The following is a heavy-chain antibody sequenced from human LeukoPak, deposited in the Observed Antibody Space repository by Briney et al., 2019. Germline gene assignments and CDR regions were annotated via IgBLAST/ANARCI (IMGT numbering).Heavy chain of an antibody. V-gene: IGHV4-59*01. Sequence: SETLSLTCTVSGDSFSYFYWSWIRQPPGKGLEWIGYIYNSGSTNYNPSLKSRVTMSVDTSKNQFSLTLSSVTAADTAVYYCARAFVRGVSSYYFYMDVWGKGATVTISS. CDR3: ARAFVRGVSSYYFYMDV. CDR1: GDSFSYFY. D-gene: IGHD3-10*01. J-gene: IGHJ6*03. CDR2: IYNSGST.